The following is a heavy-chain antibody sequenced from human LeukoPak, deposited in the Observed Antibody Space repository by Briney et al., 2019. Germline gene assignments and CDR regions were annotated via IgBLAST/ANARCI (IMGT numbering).Heavy chain of an antibody. J-gene: IGHJ4*02. CDR3: AGNTHYDSSGYYYLDRYFDY. D-gene: IGHD3-22*01. CDR2: ISSSGSTI. V-gene: IGHV3-11*01. CDR1: GFTFSDYY. Sequence: PGGSLRLSCAASGFTFSDYYMSWIRQAPGKGLEWVSYISSSGSTIYYADSVKGRFTISRDNAKNSLYLQMNSLRAEDTAVYYCAGNTHYDSSGYYYLDRYFDYWGQGTLVTVSS.